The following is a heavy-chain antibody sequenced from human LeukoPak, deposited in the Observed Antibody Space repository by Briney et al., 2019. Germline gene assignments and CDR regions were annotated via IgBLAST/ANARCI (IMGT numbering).Heavy chain of an antibody. CDR3: AKSGGSHDFWSGYDY. J-gene: IGHJ4*02. Sequence: GGSLRLSCSASGFTFSGYAMSWVRQAPGKGREGVSGITGSGGGTYYAGSVKGRFTISRDNSKNTLYLQMNSLGAEDTAIYYCAKSGGSHDFWSGYDYWGQGTLVTVSS. V-gene: IGHV3-23*01. CDR1: GFTFSGYA. D-gene: IGHD3-3*01. CDR2: ITGSGGGT.